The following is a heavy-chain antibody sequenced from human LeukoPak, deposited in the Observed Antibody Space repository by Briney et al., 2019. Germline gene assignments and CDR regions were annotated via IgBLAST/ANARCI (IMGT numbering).Heavy chain of an antibody. V-gene: IGHV3-21*01. CDR1: GFTFSSYS. D-gene: IGHD2-2*01. J-gene: IGHJ4*02. CDR3: ARDVGYCSSTSCPPGV. Sequence: GGSLRLSCAASGFTFSSYSMNWDRQAPGKGLEWVSSISSSSSYIYYADSVMGRFTISRDNAKNSLYLQMNSLRAEDTAVYYCARDVGYCSSTSCPPGVWGQGTLVTVSS. CDR2: ISSSSSYI.